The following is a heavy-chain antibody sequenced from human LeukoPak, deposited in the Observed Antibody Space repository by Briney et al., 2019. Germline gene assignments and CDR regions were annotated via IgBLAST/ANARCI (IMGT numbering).Heavy chain of an antibody. CDR1: GGSISSSEYY. V-gene: IGHV4-30-4*01. J-gene: IGHJ4*02. Sequence: SETLSLTCFVSGGSISSSEYYWSWVRQPPGKGLEWIGYIYRSGNFYYNPSLKSRVTISVDTSKNQFSLKLNSVTATDTAVYYCARHYGPWGQGTLVTVSS. D-gene: IGHD3-16*01. CDR2: IYRSGNF. CDR3: ARHYGP.